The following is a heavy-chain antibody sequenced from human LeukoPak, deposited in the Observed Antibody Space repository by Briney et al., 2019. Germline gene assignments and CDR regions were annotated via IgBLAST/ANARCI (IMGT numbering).Heavy chain of an antibody. D-gene: IGHD3-3*01. V-gene: IGHV3-33*01. CDR3: ARDFKSGYVDS. CDR1: GFTFRNYG. Sequence: PGGSLRLSCAASGFTFRNYGMHWVRQAPGKGLEWVAVIYDDGSKGYFADSVKGRFTISRDNSKNTVLLQMNRLRVEDTAVFYCARDFKSGYVDSWGQGTLVTVSS. CDR2: IYDDGSKG. J-gene: IGHJ4*02.